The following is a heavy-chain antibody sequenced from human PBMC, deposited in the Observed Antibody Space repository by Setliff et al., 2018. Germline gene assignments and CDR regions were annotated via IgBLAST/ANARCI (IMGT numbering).Heavy chain of an antibody. CDR1: GFTFSTYE. CDR3: ARPLHIMGTSTAYAFDI. CDR2: IKGDDSER. Sequence: LRLSCVASGFTFSTYEMNWVRQAPGKGLEWVANIKGDDSERYYVDSVEGRFTVSRDNAKNSLYLQMDSLRVEDTAVYYCARPLHIMGTSTAYAFDIWGQGTMVTVSS. J-gene: IGHJ3*02. D-gene: IGHD1-26*01. V-gene: IGHV3-7*01.